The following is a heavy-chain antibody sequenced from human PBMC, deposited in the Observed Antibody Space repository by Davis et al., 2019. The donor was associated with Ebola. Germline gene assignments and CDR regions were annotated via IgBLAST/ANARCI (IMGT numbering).Heavy chain of an antibody. Sequence: GESLKISCEASGFTFSRYSMNWVRQASGKGLDWVSSISSSSDHIHYADSLKGRFTISRDDAKNLLFLQMNSLRVEDTAIYYCARDPYRGSYQTSYFDYWGQGTLVTVSS. CDR3: ARDPYRGSYQTSYFDY. CDR1: GFTFSRYS. D-gene: IGHD1-26*01. CDR2: ISSSSDHI. V-gene: IGHV3-21*01. J-gene: IGHJ4*02.